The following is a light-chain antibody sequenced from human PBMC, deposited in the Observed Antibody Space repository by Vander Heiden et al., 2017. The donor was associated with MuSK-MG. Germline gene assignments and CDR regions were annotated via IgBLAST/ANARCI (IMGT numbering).Light chain of an antibody. CDR2: WAS. Sequence: DTVMTQSPDSLVVSLGERATINCKSSQSVLYSSNNKNYLAWYQQKPGQPPKLLIYWASTRESGVPDRFSGSGSGTDFTLTISSLQAEDVAVYYCQQDDSSPQTFGGGTKVEIK. V-gene: IGKV4-1*01. CDR1: QSVLYSSNNKNY. J-gene: IGKJ4*01. CDR3: QQDDSSPQT.